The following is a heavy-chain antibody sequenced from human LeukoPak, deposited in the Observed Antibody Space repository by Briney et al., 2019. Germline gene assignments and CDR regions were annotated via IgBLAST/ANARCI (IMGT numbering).Heavy chain of an antibody. V-gene: IGHV4-39*02. J-gene: IGHJ5*02. CDR2: IYYSGNT. D-gene: IGHD2-15*01. CDR1: GVSISSSNSY. CDR3: ARDGERYCSGGSCYFGDWFDP. Sequence: PSETLSLTCTVSGVSISSSNSYWGWIRQPPGKGLEWIGSIYYSGNTYYNASLKSQVSISIDTSKNQFSLKLSSVTAADTAVYYCARDGERYCSGGSCYFGDWFDPWGQGTLVTVSS.